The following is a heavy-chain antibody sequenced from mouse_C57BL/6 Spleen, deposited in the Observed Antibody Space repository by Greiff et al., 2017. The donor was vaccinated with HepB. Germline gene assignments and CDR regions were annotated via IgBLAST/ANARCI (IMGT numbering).Heavy chain of an antibody. CDR1: GYTFTSYW. CDR3: ARNWDGDY. D-gene: IGHD4-1*01. CDR2: IDPSDSYT. Sequence: QVQLQQPGAELVMPGASVKLSCKASGYTFTSYWLHWVKQRPGQGLEWIGEIDPSDSYTNYNQKFKGKSTLTVDKSSSTADMQLSSLTSEDSAVYYCARNWDGDYWGQGTTLTVSS. V-gene: IGHV1-69*01. J-gene: IGHJ2*01.